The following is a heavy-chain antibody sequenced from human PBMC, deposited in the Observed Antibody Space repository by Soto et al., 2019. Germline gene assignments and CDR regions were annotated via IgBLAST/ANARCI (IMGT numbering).Heavy chain of an antibody. CDR2: IYPGDSDT. D-gene: IGHD3-22*01. V-gene: IGHV5-51*01. Sequence: PGESLKISCKGSGYSFTSYWIGWVRQMPGKGLEWMGIIYPGDSDTRYSPSFQGQVTISADKSISTAYLQWSSLKASDTAMYYCARLVPSYDSSGYFDYWGQGTLVTVSS. CDR1: GYSFTSYW. J-gene: IGHJ4*02. CDR3: ARLVPSYDSSGYFDY.